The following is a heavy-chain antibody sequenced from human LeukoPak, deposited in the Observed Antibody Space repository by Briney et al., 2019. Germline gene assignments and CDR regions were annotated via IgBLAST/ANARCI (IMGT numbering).Heavy chain of an antibody. D-gene: IGHD6-13*01. V-gene: IGHV3-74*01. Sequence: GSLRLSCAASGFTFSSYWMHWVRQAPGKGLVWVSRINSDGSSTSYADSVKGRFTISRDNAKNTLYLQMNSLRAEDTAVYYCASEPGIAAAGTSYYYYYMDVWGKGTTVTVSS. CDR3: ASEPGIAAAGTSYYYYYMDV. CDR1: GFTFSSYW. CDR2: INSDGSST. J-gene: IGHJ6*03.